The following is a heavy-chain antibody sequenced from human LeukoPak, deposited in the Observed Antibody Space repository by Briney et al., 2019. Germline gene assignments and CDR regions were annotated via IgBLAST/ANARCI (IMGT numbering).Heavy chain of an antibody. J-gene: IGHJ6*03. Sequence: GGSLRLSCAASGFTVSSNYMSWVRQAPGKGLEWVSVIYSGGSTYYADSVKGRFTISRDNSKNTLYLQMNSLRVEDTAVYYCAKDRRDSSGWDNYFYYSMDVWGKGTTVTVSS. V-gene: IGHV3-53*01. CDR2: IYSGGST. CDR3: AKDRRDSSGWDNYFYYSMDV. CDR1: GFTVSSNY. D-gene: IGHD6-19*01.